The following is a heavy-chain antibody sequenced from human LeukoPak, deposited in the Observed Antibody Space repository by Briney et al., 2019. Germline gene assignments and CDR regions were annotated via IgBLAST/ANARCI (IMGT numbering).Heavy chain of an antibody. CDR3: AGVGATSFDY. J-gene: IGHJ4*02. CDR1: GFNVSYYS. CDR2: ISFSNSTL. D-gene: IGHD1-26*01. Sequence: GGSLRLSCAASGFNVSYYSMNWVRQAPGKGLEWVSYISFSNSTLYYADSVRGRFTISRDNAKNSLSLQMNSLRAEDTAVYYCAGVGATSFDYWGQGILVTVSS. V-gene: IGHV3-48*04.